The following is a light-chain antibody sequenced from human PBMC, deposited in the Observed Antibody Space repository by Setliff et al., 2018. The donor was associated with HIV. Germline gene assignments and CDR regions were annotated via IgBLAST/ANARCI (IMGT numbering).Light chain of an antibody. Sequence: QSALAQPASVSGSPGQSITISCTGTSSDIGGYNYVSWYQQHPGKAPKLMIYDVSKRPSGVSDRFSGSKSGNTASLTISGLQAEDEADYYCCSYEGSNTWVFGGGTKVTV. CDR3: CSYEGSNTWV. CDR2: DVS. V-gene: IGLV2-23*02. J-gene: IGLJ3*02. CDR1: SSDIGGYNY.